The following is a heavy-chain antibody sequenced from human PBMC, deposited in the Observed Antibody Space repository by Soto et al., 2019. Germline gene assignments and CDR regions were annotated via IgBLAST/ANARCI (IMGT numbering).Heavy chain of an antibody. CDR3: ARTEYSSSSTVDY. V-gene: IGHV4-31*11. D-gene: IGHD6-6*01. CDR2: IFYSGST. CDR1: GGSFSGYY. Sequence: SETLSLTCAVYGGSFSGYYWSWIRQHPGKGLEWIGYIFYSGSTYYNPSLKSRVTISVDTSKNQFSLKLSSVTAADTAVYYCARTEYSSSSTVDYWGQGTLVTVSS. J-gene: IGHJ4*02.